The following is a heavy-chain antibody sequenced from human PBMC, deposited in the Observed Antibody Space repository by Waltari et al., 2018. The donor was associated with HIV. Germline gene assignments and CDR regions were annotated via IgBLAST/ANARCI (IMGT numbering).Heavy chain of an antibody. Sequence: EAQLLESGGGSVQPGRSLRPSCAASGFQFGTYDMNWARQAPGKALEWVSGISWNSGNIEYADSVKGRFTISRDNGKNSLYLQMNSLRSEDTGLYYCAKDMGIFYAYGMDVWGQGTAVTVSS. D-gene: IGHD2-8*01. V-gene: IGHV3-9*01. CDR3: AKDMGIFYAYGMDV. J-gene: IGHJ6*02. CDR2: ISWNSGNI. CDR1: GFQFGTYD.